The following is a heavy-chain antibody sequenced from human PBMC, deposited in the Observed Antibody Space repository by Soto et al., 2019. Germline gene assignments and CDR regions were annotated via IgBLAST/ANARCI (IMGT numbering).Heavy chain of an antibody. CDR3: ARAPETTEPWEYFYYYMDV. D-gene: IGHD4-17*01. V-gene: IGHV3-11*01. CDR1: AFTFSDYY. J-gene: IGHJ6*03. Sequence: QVQLVESGGGFVKPGGSLRLSCAASAFTFSDYYMSWIRQAPGKGLEWVSYISSGGGTAYYADSVKGRFTISRDNAKNSLFLQMNSRRGEDTAVYYCARAPETTEPWEYFYYYMDVWGKGTTVTVSS. CDR2: ISSGGGTA.